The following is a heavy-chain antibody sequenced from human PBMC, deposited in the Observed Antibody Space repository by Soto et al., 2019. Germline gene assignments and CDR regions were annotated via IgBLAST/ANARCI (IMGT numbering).Heavy chain of an antibody. J-gene: IGHJ4*02. CDR3: AREQYYYYDSSGKFDY. Sequence: WGSLRLSCAASGFTFSDYYMSWIRQAPGKGLEWVSYISSSSSYTNYADSVKGRFTISRDNAKNSLYLQMNSLRAEDTAVYYCAREQYYYYDSSGKFDYWGQGTLVTVSS. D-gene: IGHD3-22*01. V-gene: IGHV3-11*06. CDR1: GFTFSDYY. CDR2: ISSSSSYT.